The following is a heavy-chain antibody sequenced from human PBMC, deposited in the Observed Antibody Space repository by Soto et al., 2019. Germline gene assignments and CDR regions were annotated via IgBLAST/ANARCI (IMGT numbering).Heavy chain of an antibody. V-gene: IGHV4-30-4*01. CDR1: GGSMSSGDFY. CDR3: AVSIAVRSSDY. D-gene: IGHD6-6*01. Sequence: PSETLSHTCTVSGGSMSSGDFYWSWIRQPPGKGLEWIGYIYYSGSTYYNPSLKSRVTISVDTSKNQFSLKLSSVTAADTAVYYCAVSIAVRSSDYWGQGPLVTVSS. CDR2: IYYSGST. J-gene: IGHJ4*02.